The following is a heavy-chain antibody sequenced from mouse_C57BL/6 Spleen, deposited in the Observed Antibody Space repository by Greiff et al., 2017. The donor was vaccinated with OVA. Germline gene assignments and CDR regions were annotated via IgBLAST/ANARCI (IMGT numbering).Heavy chain of an antibody. CDR1: GYSITSGYY. V-gene: IGHV3-6*01. Sequence: ESGPGLVKPSQSLSLTCSVTGYSITSGYYWNWIRQFPGNKLEWMGYISYDGSNNYNPSLKNRISITRDTSKNQFFLKLNSVTTEDTATYYCARGEFHYFDYWGQGTTLTVSS. CDR3: ARGEFHYFDY. CDR2: ISYDGSN. J-gene: IGHJ2*01.